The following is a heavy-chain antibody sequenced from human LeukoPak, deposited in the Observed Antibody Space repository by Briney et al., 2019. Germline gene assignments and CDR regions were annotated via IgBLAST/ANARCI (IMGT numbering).Heavy chain of an antibody. CDR1: GGTFSSYA. CDR2: IIPIFGTA. J-gene: IGHJ5*02. D-gene: IGHD6-6*01. Sequence: SVKVSCKASGGTFSSYAISWVRQAPGQGLEWMGGIIPIFGTANYAQRFQGRVTITTDESTSTAYMELSSLRSEDTAVYYCAREYSSSSGIWFDPWGQGTLVTVSS. V-gene: IGHV1-69*05. CDR3: AREYSSSSGIWFDP.